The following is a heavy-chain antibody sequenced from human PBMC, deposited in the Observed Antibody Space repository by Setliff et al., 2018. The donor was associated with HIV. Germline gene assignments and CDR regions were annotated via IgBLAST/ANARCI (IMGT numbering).Heavy chain of an antibody. J-gene: IGHJ4*02. CDR3: THVNNFRSVYFAS. CDR1: GGSISSGNYY. D-gene: IGHD1-1*01. CDR2: IFTDGTI. Sequence: SETLSLTCSVSGGSISSGNYYWGSTRQPAGKGLEWIGHIFTDGTIKYNPSLTDRLTITKATSNNHVVLMMSNMEPADTATYYCTHVNNFRSVYFASWGQGTLVTVSS. V-gene: IGHV4-61*09.